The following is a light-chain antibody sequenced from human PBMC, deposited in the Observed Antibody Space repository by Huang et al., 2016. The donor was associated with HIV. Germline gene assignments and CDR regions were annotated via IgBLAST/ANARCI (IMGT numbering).Light chain of an antibody. CDR2: WAS. CDR1: QSVLYSSNNKNY. J-gene: IGKJ1*01. CDR3: QQYYSTPRT. Sequence: DIVMTQSPDSLAVSLGERATINCKSSQSVLYSSNNKNYLDWYQQKPGPPPKLLIYWASTRESGVPDRFSGSGSGADFTLTISRLQAEDVAVYYCQQYYSTPRTFGQGTKVEIK. V-gene: IGKV4-1*01.